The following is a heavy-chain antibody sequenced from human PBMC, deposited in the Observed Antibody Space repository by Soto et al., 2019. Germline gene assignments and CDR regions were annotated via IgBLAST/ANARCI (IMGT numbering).Heavy chain of an antibody. J-gene: IGHJ3*02. CDR3: AKGSSGWYDAFDS. CDR2: ISGSGGST. V-gene: IGHV3-23*01. CDR1: GFTFSSYA. D-gene: IGHD6-19*01. Sequence: EVQLLESGGGLVQPGGSLRLSCAASGFTFSSYAMSWVRQAPGKGLEWVSAISGSGGSTYYADSVKGRFTISRDNSKNPHYLQMNSLRAEDTAVYYCAKGSSGWYDAFDSWGQGTMVTVSS.